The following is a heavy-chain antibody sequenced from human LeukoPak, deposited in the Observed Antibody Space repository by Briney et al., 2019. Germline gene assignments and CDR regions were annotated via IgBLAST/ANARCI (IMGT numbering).Heavy chain of an antibody. V-gene: IGHV1-2*02. J-gene: IGHJ4*02. D-gene: IGHD6-19*01. CDR3: ARDLEDSSGWYPIDY. CDR2: INPNSGGT. CDR1: GYTFTGYY. Sequence: ASVKVSCKASGYTFTGYYMHWVRQAPGQGLEWKGWINPNSGGTNYAQKFQGRVTMTRDTSISTAYMELSRLRSDDTAVYYCARDLEDSSGWYPIDYWGQGTLVTVSS.